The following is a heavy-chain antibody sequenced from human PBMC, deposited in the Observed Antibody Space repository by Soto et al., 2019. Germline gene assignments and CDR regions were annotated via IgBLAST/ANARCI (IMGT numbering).Heavy chain of an antibody. CDR2: ISYDGSNK. CDR3: AKDLAPPYYYYYYGMDV. CDR1: GFTFSSYG. Sequence: GGSLRLSCAASGFTFSSYGMHWVRQAPGKGLEWVAVISYDGSNKYYADSVKGRFTISRDNSKNTLYLQMNSLRAEDTAVYYCAKDLAPPYYYYYYGMDVWGQGTTVTVSS. J-gene: IGHJ6*02. V-gene: IGHV3-30*18.